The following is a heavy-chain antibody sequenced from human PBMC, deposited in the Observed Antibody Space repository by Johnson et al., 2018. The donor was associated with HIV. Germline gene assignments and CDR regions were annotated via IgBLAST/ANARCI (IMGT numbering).Heavy chain of an antibody. CDR3: AREQTSMVQGVIWAFDI. CDR1: GFTFDDYG. D-gene: IGHD3-10*01. CDR2: INWNGGST. V-gene: IGHV3-20*04. Sequence: VQLVESGGGVVRPGGSLRLSCAASGFTFDDYGMSWVRQAPGKGLEWVPGINWNGGSTGFADLVKGRCTISRDNAKNTLYLQMNSLRAEDKAVYYCAREQTSMVQGVIWAFDIWGQGTMVTVSS. J-gene: IGHJ3*02.